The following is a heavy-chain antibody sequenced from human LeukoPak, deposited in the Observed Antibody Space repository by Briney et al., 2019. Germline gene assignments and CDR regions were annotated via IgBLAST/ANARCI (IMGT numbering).Heavy chain of an antibody. J-gene: IGHJ4*02. V-gene: IGHV4-39*07. CDR2: IDYSGNT. CDR3: AREYTLYRSGWFLDY. D-gene: IGHD6-19*01. Sequence: SETLSLTCAVSGDSSSSSIYYWGWVRQPPGKGLEWIGSIDYSGNTYYNPSLKSRATISTDTSRSQFSLNLSFVTAADTAVYYCAREYTLYRSGWFLDYWGQGTVVTVSS. CDR1: GDSSSSSIYY.